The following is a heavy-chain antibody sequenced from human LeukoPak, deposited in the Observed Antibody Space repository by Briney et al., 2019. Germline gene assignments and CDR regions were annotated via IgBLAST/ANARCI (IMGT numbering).Heavy chain of an antibody. CDR2: FYHNGNT. CDR1: GFSISGGYY. V-gene: IGHV4-38-2*01. CDR3: ARNEGIVVAGTWFDS. J-gene: IGHJ1*01. D-gene: IGHD6-19*01. Sequence: PTETLSLNCAVSGFSISGGYYWVWIRQPPGKGLEWVGSFYHNGNTLFNTSLKSRVNLSVDSSKNQFSLRLSSVTAADTARYYCARNEGIVVAGTWFDSWGQGTLVFVSS.